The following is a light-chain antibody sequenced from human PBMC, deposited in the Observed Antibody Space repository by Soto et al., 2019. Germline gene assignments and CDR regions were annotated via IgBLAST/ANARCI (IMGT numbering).Light chain of an antibody. Sequence: EIVLTQSPATLSLSPGETATLSCRASQSIGSYLAWYQQRPGQPPRLLIYDASKRATGIPATFSGSGSGTDFTLTISSLEPEDFAVYYRQQRSDWPLTFGGGTKVDIK. CDR1: QSIGSY. V-gene: IGKV3-11*01. CDR2: DAS. J-gene: IGKJ4*01. CDR3: QQRSDWPLT.